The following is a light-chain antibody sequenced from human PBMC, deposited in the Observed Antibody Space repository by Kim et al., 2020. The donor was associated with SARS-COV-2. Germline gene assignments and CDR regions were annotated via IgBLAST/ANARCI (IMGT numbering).Light chain of an antibody. CDR3: AAWDDSLSGWV. CDR2: KND. CDR1: SSNIGTNY. J-gene: IGLJ3*02. V-gene: IGLV1-47*01. Sequence: ELTQPPSASGTPGQRVTISCSGSSSNIGTNYVYWYQQLPGTAPKLLIFKNDQRPSWVPDRFSGSKSGTSASLAISGLRSEDEADYYCAAWDDSLSGWVFGGGTQLTVL.